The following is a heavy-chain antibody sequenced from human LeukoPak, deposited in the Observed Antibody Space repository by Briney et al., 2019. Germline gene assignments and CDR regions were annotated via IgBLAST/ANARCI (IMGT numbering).Heavy chain of an antibody. J-gene: IGHJ5*02. Sequence: ASVKVSCKTSGHTFTDYYLHWVRQAPGQGLEWMGWINPNSGGTSSAQKFQGRVTTTRDTSITTVYMEVSWLTSDDTAIYYCARADRLHGGPYLIGPWGQGTLVTVSS. V-gene: IGHV1-2*02. CDR1: GHTFTDYY. CDR2: INPNSGGT. D-gene: IGHD2-21*01. CDR3: ARADRLHGGPYLIGP.